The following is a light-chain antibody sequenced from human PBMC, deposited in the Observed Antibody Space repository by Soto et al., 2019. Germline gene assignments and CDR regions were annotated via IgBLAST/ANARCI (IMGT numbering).Light chain of an antibody. CDR1: QSVGTY. CDR2: GAS. J-gene: IGKJ4*01. Sequence: EIVMTQSLASLYVSPGERATLSCRASQSVGTYLAWYQQKPGQAPRLLIFGASTRATGIPARFSGSGSGSEFALTISSLQSEDFAVYSCQQYNNWPLVTFGGGTKVEIK. CDR3: QQYNNWPLVT. V-gene: IGKV3-15*01.